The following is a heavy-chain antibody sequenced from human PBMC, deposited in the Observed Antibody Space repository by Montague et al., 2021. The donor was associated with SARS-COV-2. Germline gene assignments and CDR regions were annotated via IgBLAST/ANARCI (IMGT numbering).Heavy chain of an antibody. J-gene: IGHJ5*02. V-gene: IGHV4-4*07. CDR2: IHASGIS. Sequence: SESQSLVCTVSGGSTNNYYWSWIRQPAGKGLEWIGRIHASGISTYNPSLETRVTMSVDTSKNQFSLKLSSVTAADTAVYYCARGRFYYDSGELGSWGQGTLVTVSS. D-gene: IGHD3-22*01. CDR3: ARGRFYYDSGELGS. CDR1: GGSTNNYY.